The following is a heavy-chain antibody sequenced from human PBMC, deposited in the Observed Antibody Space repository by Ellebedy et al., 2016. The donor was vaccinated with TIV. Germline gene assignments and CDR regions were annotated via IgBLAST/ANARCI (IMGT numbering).Heavy chain of an antibody. CDR1: GFTFSSYA. D-gene: IGHD3-10*01. CDR3: VRAAHSIVRGVKSWFDP. Sequence: GESLKISCAASGFTFSSYAMQWVRPAPGKGLEWVAVLSYDGSNQYYADSVKGRFTISRDNSNNTLYLQMNSLRAEDTAVYYCVRAAHSIVRGVKSWFDPWGQGTLVTVSS. J-gene: IGHJ5*02. CDR2: LSYDGSNQ. V-gene: IGHV3-30*04.